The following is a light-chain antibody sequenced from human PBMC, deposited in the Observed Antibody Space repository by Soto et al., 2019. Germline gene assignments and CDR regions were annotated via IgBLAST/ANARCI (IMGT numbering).Light chain of an antibody. Sequence: SYELTQPPSVSVAPGETVRITCGGSDIGTKSVHWYQQKPGQAPVLVIYYDSDRPSGIPERLSGSNSGNTATLTISRVEVGDEADYYCQVWDSSSVHWVFGGGTKLTVL. V-gene: IGLV3-21*04. CDR1: DIGTKS. J-gene: IGLJ3*02. CDR3: QVWDSSSVHWV. CDR2: YDS.